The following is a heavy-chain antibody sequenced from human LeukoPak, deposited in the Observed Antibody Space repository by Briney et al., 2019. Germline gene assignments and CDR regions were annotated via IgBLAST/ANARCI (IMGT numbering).Heavy chain of an antibody. CDR1: GFNFRHYV. CDR2: ISSDGGTT. V-gene: IGHV3-64D*06. CDR3: VSRTRLGVDY. J-gene: IGHJ4*02. D-gene: IGHD3-10*01. Sequence: RAGGSLRLSCAASGFNFRHYVMHWVRQAPGRGLEYVSAISSDGGTTYYADSVKGRFTISRDNSKNTLYLQMSSLRPDDTAVYYCVSRTRLGVDYWGQGTLVTVSS.